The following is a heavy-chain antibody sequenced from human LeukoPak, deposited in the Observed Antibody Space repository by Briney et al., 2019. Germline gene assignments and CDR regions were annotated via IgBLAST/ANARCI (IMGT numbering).Heavy chain of an antibody. J-gene: IGHJ4*02. CDR1: GFTVSSNY. V-gene: IGHV3-53*01. Sequence: GGSLRLSCAASGFTVSSNYMSWVRQAPGRGLEWVSAIYSGGSTYYADSVKGRFTISRDNSKNTLYLQMNSLRAEDTAVYYCARVNYYDSSGYYYEYFDYWGQGTLVTVSS. CDR3: ARVNYYDSSGYYYEYFDY. CDR2: IYSGGST. D-gene: IGHD3-22*01.